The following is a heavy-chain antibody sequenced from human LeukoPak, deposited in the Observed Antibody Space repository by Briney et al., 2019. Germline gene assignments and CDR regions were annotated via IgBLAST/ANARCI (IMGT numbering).Heavy chain of an antibody. V-gene: IGHV4-39*01. CDR1: GGSISSSSYY. J-gene: IGHJ4*02. CDR3: ARQRISYDSSGYSY. CDR2: IYYSGST. D-gene: IGHD3-22*01. Sequence: SETLSLTCTVSGGSISSSSYYWGWIRQPPGKGLEWIGSIYYSGSTYYNPSLKSRVTISVDTSKNQFSLKLSSVTAADTAVYYCARQRISYDSSGYSYWGQGTLVTVSS.